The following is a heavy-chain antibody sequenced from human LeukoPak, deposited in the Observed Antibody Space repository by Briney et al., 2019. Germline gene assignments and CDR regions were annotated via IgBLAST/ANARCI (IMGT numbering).Heavy chain of an antibody. CDR3: ARNSHGYSSGWLQFNFDY. D-gene: IGHD6-19*01. J-gene: IGHJ4*02. CDR2: INTYNGNT. Sequence: ASVKVSCKASGYTFTSYYMHWVRQAPGQGLEWMGWINTYNGNTNYVQKLQGRVTMTTDTSTSTAYMELRSLRSDDTAVYYCARNSHGYSSGWLQFNFDYWGQGTLVTVSS. V-gene: IGHV1-18*04. CDR1: GYTFTSYY.